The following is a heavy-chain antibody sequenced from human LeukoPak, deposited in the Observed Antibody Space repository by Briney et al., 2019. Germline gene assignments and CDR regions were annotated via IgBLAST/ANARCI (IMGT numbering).Heavy chain of an antibody. Sequence: GASVKVSFKASGYTFTGYYMHWVRQAPGQGLEWMGWINPNSGGTNYAQKFQGRVTMTRDTSISTAYMELSRLRSDDTAVYYCARGEHIVVVTALDYGMDVWGQGTTVTVSS. D-gene: IGHD2-21*02. CDR3: ARGEHIVVVTALDYGMDV. CDR1: GYTFTGYY. J-gene: IGHJ6*02. CDR2: INPNSGGT. V-gene: IGHV1-2*02.